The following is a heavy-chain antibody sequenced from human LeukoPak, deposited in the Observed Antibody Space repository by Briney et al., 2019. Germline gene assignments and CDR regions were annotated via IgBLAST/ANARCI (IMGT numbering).Heavy chain of an antibody. V-gene: IGHV3-7*01. J-gene: IGHJ4*02. D-gene: IGHD5-18*01. CDR2: IKQDGSEK. CDR3: ARGDTAMVTFDY. Sequence: GGSLRLSCVVSGFTFSSYWMSWVRQAPGKGLEWVANIKQDGSEKYYVDSVKGRFTISRDNAKNSLYLQMNSLRAEDTAVYYCARGDTAMVTFDYWGQGTLVTVSS. CDR1: GFTFSSYW.